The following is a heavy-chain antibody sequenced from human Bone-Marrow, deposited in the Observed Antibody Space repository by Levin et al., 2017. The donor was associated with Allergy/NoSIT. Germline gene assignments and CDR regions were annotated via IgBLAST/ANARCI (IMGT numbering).Heavy chain of an antibody. D-gene: IGHD2-15*01. CDR3: ARVWGYCSGGSCFRLDYFDY. V-gene: IGHV4-39*07. CDR1: GGSISSSDYY. J-gene: IGHJ4*02. Sequence: SETLSLTCTVSGGSISSSDYYWGWVRQPPGKGLEWIGSISYSGSTYYNPSLRGRVSISLDTSKNQFSLKLSSVSAADTAVYYCARVWGYCSGGSCFRLDYFDYWGQGTLVTVSS. CDR2: ISYSGST.